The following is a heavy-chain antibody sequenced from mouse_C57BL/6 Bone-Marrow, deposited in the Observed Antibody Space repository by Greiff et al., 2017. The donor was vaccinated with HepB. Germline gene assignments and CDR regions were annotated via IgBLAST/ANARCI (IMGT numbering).Heavy chain of an antibody. CDR2: ISSGGSYT. CDR1: GFTFSSYG. Sequence: EVQRVESGGDLVKPGGSLKLSCAASGFTFSSYGMSWVRQTPDKRLEWVATISSGGSYTYYPDSVKGRFTISRDNAKNTLYLQMSSLKSEDTAMYYCARHSSYYYGSSWFAYWGQGTLVTVSA. CDR3: ARHSSYYYGSSWFAY. V-gene: IGHV5-6*01. D-gene: IGHD1-1*01. J-gene: IGHJ3*01.